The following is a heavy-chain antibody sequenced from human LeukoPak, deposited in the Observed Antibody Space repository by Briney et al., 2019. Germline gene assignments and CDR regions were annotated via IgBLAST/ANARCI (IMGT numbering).Heavy chain of an antibody. CDR2: ISYDDGSNK. V-gene: IGHV3-30*04. CDR3: ARESGGNTPYYFDY. D-gene: IGHD2-2*02. J-gene: IGHJ4*02. Sequence: GGSLRLFCAASGFTFTTYALHWVRQAPGKGLEWVAVISYDDGSNKYYADSVKGRFTISRDNSKNTLYLQMNSLRTEDTAVYYCARESGGNTPYYFDYWGQGTLVTVSS. CDR1: GFTFTTYA.